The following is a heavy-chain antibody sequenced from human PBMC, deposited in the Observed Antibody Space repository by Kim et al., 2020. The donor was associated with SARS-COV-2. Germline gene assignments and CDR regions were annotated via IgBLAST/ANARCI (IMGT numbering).Heavy chain of an antibody. V-gene: IGHV4-4*07. CDR1: GGSISNYY. CDR3: AREGNYDFWSGYPPV. CDR2: ISTSGS. J-gene: IGHJ4*02. D-gene: IGHD3-3*01. Sequence: SETLSLTCTVSGGSISNYYWSWIRQPAGKGLEWIGRISTSGSNYNPSLKSRVNISVDPSKHQFSLRLTSVTAADTAVDYCAREGNYDFWSGYPPVWGQG.